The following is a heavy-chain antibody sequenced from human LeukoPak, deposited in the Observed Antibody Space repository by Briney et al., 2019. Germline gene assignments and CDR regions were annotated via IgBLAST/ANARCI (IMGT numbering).Heavy chain of an antibody. CDR1: GGSFSGYY. V-gene: IGHV4-34*01. CDR3: ARRPMVRGVFDY. CDR2: INHSGST. Sequence: SETLSLTCAVYGGSFSGYYWSWIRQPPGKGLEWIGEINHSGSTNYNPSLKSRVTMSVDTSKNQFSLKLSSMTAADTAVYYCARRPMVRGVFDYWGQGTLSPSPQ. J-gene: IGHJ4*02. D-gene: IGHD3-10*01.